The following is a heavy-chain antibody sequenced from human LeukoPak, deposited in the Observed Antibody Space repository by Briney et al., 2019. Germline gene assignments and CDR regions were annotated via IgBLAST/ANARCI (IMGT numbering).Heavy chain of an antibody. D-gene: IGHD3-10*01. CDR2: IYYSGST. Sequence: SETLSLTCTVSGYSISNGYYWGWIRQPPGKGLEWIGSIYYSGSTYYNPSLKSRVTISVDTSKNQFSLKLSSVTAADTAVYYCARGGVLWFGELPNPPFDYWGQGTLVTVSS. CDR1: GYSISNGYY. V-gene: IGHV4-38-2*02. J-gene: IGHJ4*02. CDR3: ARGGVLWFGELPNPPFDY.